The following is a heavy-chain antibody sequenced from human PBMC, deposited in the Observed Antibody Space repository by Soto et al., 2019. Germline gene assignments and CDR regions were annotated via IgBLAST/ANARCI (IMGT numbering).Heavy chain of an antibody. CDR1: GFSLSTSGVG. D-gene: IGHD3-10*01. Sequence: QITLKESGPTLVNPTQTLTLTCTFSGFSLSTSGVGVGWIRQPPGKALEWLALIYWDDDKRYSPSLKSRLTIPKDTSKSQVVLTMTNMDPVDTATYYCAHAVYYYGSGSYAPNNWFDPWGEGTLVTVSS. V-gene: IGHV2-5*02. J-gene: IGHJ5*02. CDR2: IYWDDDK. CDR3: AHAVYYYGSGSYAPNNWFDP.